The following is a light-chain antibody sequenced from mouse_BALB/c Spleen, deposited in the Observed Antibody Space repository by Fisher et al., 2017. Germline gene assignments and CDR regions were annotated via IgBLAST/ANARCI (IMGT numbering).Light chain of an antibody. CDR3: QQWSSNPYT. J-gene: IGKJ2*01. V-gene: IGKV4-59*01. CDR1: SSVSY. CDR2: DTS. Sequence: IVITQSTAIMSASPGEKVTMTCSASSSVSYMYWYQQKPGSSPRLWIYDTSKLASGVPARFSGSGSGTSYSLTISSMEAEDAATYYCQQWSSNPYTFGGGTKLEIK.